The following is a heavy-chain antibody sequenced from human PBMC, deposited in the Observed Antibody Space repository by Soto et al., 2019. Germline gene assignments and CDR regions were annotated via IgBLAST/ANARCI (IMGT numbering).Heavy chain of an antibody. CDR2: ISANIIST. V-gene: IGHV3-23*01. D-gene: IGHD2-15*01. CDR3: ARVDTPTVRVGMDV. CDR1: GFNFNSHA. Sequence: EVQLLESGGGLVQPGGSLRLSRAASGFNFNSHAMTWVRQAPGKGLEWVSTISANIISTYYADSVKGRFTISRDNSKNTLYLQMSSLRVEDTAVYHCARVDTPTVRVGMDVWGQGTTVTVSS. J-gene: IGHJ6*02.